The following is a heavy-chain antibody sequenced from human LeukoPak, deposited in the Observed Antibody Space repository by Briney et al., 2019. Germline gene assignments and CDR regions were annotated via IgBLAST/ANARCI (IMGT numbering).Heavy chain of an antibody. D-gene: IGHD4-17*01. V-gene: IGHV4-34*01. J-gene: IGHJ2*01. CDR3: ATYGDPDWYFHL. CDR1: GGSFSGYY. CDR2: INHSGST. Sequence: SETLSLTCAVYGGSFSGYYWSWIRQPPGKGLEWIGEINHSGSTNYNPSLKSRVTISIDMSKNQFSLKLSSVIAADTAVYYCATYGDPDWYFHLWGRGTLVTVSS.